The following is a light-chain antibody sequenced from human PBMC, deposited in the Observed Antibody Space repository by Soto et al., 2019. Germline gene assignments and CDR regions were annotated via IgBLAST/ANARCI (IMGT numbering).Light chain of an antibody. CDR1: NVGSKS. V-gene: IGLV3-21*02. Sequence: SYELTQPPSVSVAPGQTATVTCGGNNVGSKSVHWYQQKPGQAPVLVVYDDSDRPSGIPERFSGSNSGNTATLTVSRVEAGDEADYYCQVWDTSSDQGVFGTGTKVTVL. J-gene: IGLJ1*01. CDR3: QVWDTSSDQGV. CDR2: DDS.